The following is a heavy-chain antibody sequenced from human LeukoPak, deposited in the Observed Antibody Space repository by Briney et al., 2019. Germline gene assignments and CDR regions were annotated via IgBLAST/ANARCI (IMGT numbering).Heavy chain of an antibody. Sequence: SETLSLTCSVSGGSISSSSSYWGWIRQPPGKGVDWIGSIYYGGSTYDNPSLKSRVTISVDTSKNQFSLKLSSVTAADTAVYYCASVGSSTGTFDYWGQGTLVTVSS. CDR1: GGSISSSSSY. J-gene: IGHJ4*02. CDR2: IYYGGST. CDR3: ASVGSSTGTFDY. V-gene: IGHV4-39*01. D-gene: IGHD2-2*01.